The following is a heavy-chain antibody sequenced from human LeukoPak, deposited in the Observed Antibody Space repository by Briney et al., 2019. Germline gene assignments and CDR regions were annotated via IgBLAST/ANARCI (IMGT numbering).Heavy chain of an antibody. D-gene: IGHD3-9*01. CDR1: GFSLSTRGVG. Sequence: SGPTLVNPTQTLTLTCTFSGFSLSTRGVGVGWIRQPPGKALEWLALIYWDDDKRYSPSLKSRLTITKDTSKNQVVLTMTNMDPVDTATHYCAHRRFDILTGYSENWFDPWGQGTLVTVSS. V-gene: IGHV2-5*02. CDR3: AHRRFDILTGYSENWFDP. J-gene: IGHJ5*02. CDR2: IYWDDDK.